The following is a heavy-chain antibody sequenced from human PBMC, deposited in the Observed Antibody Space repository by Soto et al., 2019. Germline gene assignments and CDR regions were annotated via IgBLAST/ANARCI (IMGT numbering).Heavy chain of an antibody. V-gene: IGHV5-51*01. CDR1: GNSFLSYW. J-gene: IGHJ6*02. Sequence: GESLKISCEGSGNSFLSYWIAWVRQMPGGGLEWMGVIFPDDSDTKYSPSFQGQVTISADKSLTTAYLQWNSLKASDTAMYYCASHRGTYGGPKGMDVCGQGPAVTVS. D-gene: IGHD1-26*01. CDR2: IFPDDSDT. CDR3: ASHRGTYGGPKGMDV.